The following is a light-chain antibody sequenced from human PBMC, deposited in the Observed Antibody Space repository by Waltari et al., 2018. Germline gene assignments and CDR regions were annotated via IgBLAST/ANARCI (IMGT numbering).Light chain of an antibody. V-gene: IGLV2-14*01. Sequence: QSALTQPASVSGSPGQAIIISCTGTGSDVGGYDYVSWYQQYPGKAPRLIIYDLYNRPSGVYKRFSGSKSDNTASLTISGLQAEDESVYYCSSYTSSGVVFGGGTKLTVL. J-gene: IGLJ2*01. CDR2: DLY. CDR1: GSDVGGYDY. CDR3: SSYTSSGVV.